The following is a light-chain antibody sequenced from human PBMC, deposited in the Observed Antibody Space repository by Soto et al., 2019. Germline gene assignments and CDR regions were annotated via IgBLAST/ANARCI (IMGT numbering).Light chain of an antibody. Sequence: VLPQFSGNLSLSTGARATLSCRASQSVTIGYLAWFQQKPGQAPRLLIFGASNRATGIPARLSVSEYGTDFTLPIDSMEPDEGAVDDGQQRDSWPIPLGQGTRLELK. V-gene: IGKV3-20*01. CDR3: QQRDSWPIP. CDR2: GAS. CDR1: QSVTIGY. J-gene: IGKJ5*01.